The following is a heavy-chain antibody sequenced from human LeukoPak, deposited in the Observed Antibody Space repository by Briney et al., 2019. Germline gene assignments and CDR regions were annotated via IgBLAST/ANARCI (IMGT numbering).Heavy chain of an antibody. CDR1: GCAFSSYA. V-gene: IGHV3-23*01. J-gene: IGHJ4*02. CDR2: IGGSGGTT. D-gene: IGHD4-23*01. Sequence: PGGSLRLSCAASGCAFSSYAMSWVRQGPGKGLEWVSGIGGSGGTTYYADSVKGRFTISRDNSKNTLYLQVNSLRAEDTAVYYCAKGRGATVVANFDYWGQGTLVTVSS. CDR3: AKGRGATVVANFDY.